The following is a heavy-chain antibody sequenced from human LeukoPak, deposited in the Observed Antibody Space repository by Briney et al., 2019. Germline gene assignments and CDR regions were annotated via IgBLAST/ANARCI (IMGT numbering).Heavy chain of an antibody. Sequence: GGSLRLSCAASGFTFSSYWMSWVRQAPGKGLEWVANIKLDGSEKYYVDSVKGRFTISRDNAKNSLHLQMNSLRAEDTAVYYCARDGPYGSGSYYEVWGQGTLITVSS. D-gene: IGHD3-10*01. CDR3: ARDGPYGSGSYYEV. CDR2: IKLDGSEK. J-gene: IGHJ4*02. V-gene: IGHV3-7*01. CDR1: GFTFSSYW.